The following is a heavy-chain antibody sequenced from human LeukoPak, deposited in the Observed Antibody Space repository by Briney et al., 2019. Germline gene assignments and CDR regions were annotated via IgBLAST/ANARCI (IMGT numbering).Heavy chain of an antibody. Sequence: GSLRLSCAASGFTFNSYSMEWVRQAPGKGLEWLSYITSTSDIIYYADSVKGRFTSSRDNAKNSLYLQMNSLRVEDTAIYYCVRPDCSSSSCFTPEYWGQGALVTVSS. J-gene: IGHJ4*02. D-gene: IGHD2-2*02. CDR1: GFTFNSYS. V-gene: IGHV3-48*01. CDR2: ITSTSDII. CDR3: VRPDCSSSSCFTPEY.